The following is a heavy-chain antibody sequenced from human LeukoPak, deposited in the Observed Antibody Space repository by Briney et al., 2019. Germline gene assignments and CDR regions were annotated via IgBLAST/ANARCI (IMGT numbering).Heavy chain of an antibody. CDR2: ISDIGSI. CDR3: AGHHPRNTVDF. CDR1: GGSISSYY. J-gene: IGHJ4*02. V-gene: IGHV4-59*08. D-gene: IGHD2/OR15-2a*01. Sequence: SETLSLTCAVYGGSISSYYWSWIRQPPGKGLEWIAYISDIGSINYNPSLKSRVTIPLDTSKNQFSLKLSSVTAADTAVYYCAGHHPRNTVDFWGQGTLVTVSS.